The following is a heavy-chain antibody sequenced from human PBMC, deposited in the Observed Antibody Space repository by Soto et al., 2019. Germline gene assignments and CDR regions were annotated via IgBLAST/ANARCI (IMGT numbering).Heavy chain of an antibody. CDR3: ARLRGSGSYAAYYFDS. J-gene: IGHJ4*01. D-gene: IGHD3-10*01. CDR1: GGSISNGGYY. V-gene: IGHV4-31*03. CDR2: IHYSGST. Sequence: PSETLSLTCTVSGGSISNGGYYWNWVRQHPGKGLEWIGYIHYSGSTWYNPSLESRVTISVDTSKDQFSLKLRSVTAADTAVYYCARLRGSGSYAAYYFDSWGQGTLVTVSS.